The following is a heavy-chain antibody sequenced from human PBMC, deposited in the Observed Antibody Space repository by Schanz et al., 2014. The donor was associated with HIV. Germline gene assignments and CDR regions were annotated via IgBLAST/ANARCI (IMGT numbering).Heavy chain of an antibody. D-gene: IGHD2-21*01. CDR3: AAGLIRYFFDY. Sequence: QVQLVESGGGLVKPGGSLRLSCAASGFTFNDYYMTWIRQAPGKGLEWVSFISSSGTYIHYADSVKGRFTISRDNAKNSLYLHMSSLRAEDTAMYYCAAGLIRYFFDYWGQGTLVTVSS. CDR1: GFTFNDYY. V-gene: IGHV3-11*05. J-gene: IGHJ4*02. CDR2: ISSSGTYI.